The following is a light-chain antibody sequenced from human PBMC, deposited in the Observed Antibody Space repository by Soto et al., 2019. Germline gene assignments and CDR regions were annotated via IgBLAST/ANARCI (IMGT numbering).Light chain of an antibody. CDR2: EVS. Sequence: QSALTQPPSASGSPGQSVTISCTGTSSDVGGYNYVSWYQQHPGKAPKLMIYEVSKRPSGVPDRFSGSKSGNTASLTVSALQAEDEADYYCSSFAGSNNFPYVFGSGTKVTVL. J-gene: IGLJ1*01. CDR3: SSFAGSNNFPYV. CDR1: SSDVGGYNY. V-gene: IGLV2-8*01.